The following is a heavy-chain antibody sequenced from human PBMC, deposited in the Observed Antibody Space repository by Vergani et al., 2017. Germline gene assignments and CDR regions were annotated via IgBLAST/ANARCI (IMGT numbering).Heavy chain of an antibody. CDR3: AKAPKAWGLGRDAFDI. V-gene: IGHV3-23*01. Sequence: EVQLLESGGGLVQPGGSLRLSCAASGFTFSSYAMSWVRQAPGKGLEWVSAICGSGGSTYYADSVKGRFTISRDNSKNTLYLQMNSLRAEHTAVYYCAKAPKAWGLGRDAFDIWGQGTMVTVSS. CDR1: GFTFSSYA. CDR2: ICGSGGST. J-gene: IGHJ3*02. D-gene: IGHD1-26*01.